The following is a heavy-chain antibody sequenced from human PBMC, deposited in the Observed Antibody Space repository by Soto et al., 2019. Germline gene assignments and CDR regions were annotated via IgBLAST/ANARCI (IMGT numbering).Heavy chain of an antibody. D-gene: IGHD5-18*01. V-gene: IGHV1-69*13. CDR3: ARDLVPLSLPSMVTGPHYYYYGMDV. Sequence: SVKVSCKASGYTFSSYAISWVRQAPGQGLEWMGGIIPIFGTANYAQKLQGRVTITADESTSTAYMELSSLRSEDTAVYYCARDLVPLSLPSMVTGPHYYYYGMDVWGQGTTVTAP. CDR1: GYTFSSYA. CDR2: IIPIFGTA. J-gene: IGHJ6*02.